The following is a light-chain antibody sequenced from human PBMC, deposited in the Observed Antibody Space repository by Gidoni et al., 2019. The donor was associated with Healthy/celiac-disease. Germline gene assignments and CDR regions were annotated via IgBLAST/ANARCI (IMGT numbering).Light chain of an antibody. V-gene: IGKV3-11*01. CDR3: QQRSNWPPTWT. CDR2: DAS. Sequence: EIVLPQSPATLSLSPGEGATLSCRASQSVSSYLAWYQQKPGQAPRLLIYDASNRATGIPARFSGSGSGTDFTLTISSLEPEDFAVYYCQQRSNWPPTWTFGQGTKVEIK. CDR1: QSVSSY. J-gene: IGKJ1*01.